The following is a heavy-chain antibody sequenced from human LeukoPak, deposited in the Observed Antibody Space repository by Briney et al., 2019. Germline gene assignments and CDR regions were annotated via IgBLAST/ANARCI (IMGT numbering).Heavy chain of an antibody. D-gene: IGHD2-21*02. Sequence: GGSLRLSCAASGFTFSAYGMSWFRQAPGKGLEWVSAISYSSGNTYYADSVKGRFTISRDNSKNTLYLQMNSLRAEDTALYYCAKDGTGCGGDCYSDYWGQGTLVTVSS. CDR2: ISYSSGNT. CDR3: AKDGTGCGGDCYSDY. V-gene: IGHV3-23*01. J-gene: IGHJ4*02. CDR1: GFTFSAYG.